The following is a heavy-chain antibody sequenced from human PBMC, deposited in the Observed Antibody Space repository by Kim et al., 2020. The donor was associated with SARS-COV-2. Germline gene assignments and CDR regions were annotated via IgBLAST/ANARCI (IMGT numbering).Heavy chain of an antibody. CDR1: GGSVTTGSYY. CDR3: ARGTAVAGAYYVDY. V-gene: IGHV4-61*01. CDR2: FYHSRRI. J-gene: IGHJ4*01. D-gene: IGHD2-15*01. Sequence: SETLSLTCTVSGGSVTTGSYYWSWIRQPPGMGLEWIGSFYHSRRIHYNPSLESRVTISADTSKNQFSLKLSAMTAADTAVFYCARGTAVAGAYYVDYWG.